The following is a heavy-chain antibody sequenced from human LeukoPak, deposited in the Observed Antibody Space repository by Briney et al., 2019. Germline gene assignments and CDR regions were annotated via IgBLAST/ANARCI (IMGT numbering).Heavy chain of an antibody. D-gene: IGHD5-18*01. CDR1: GYTFTRYY. V-gene: IGHV1-46*01. CDR3: ARDKVDTTNWFDP. Sequence: ASVKVSCKASGYTFTRYYMHWVRQAPGQGLEWMGIINPSGGRTSYAQKFQGRVTMTRDTSTSTVYMELSSLRSEDTAMYYCARDKVDTTNWFDPWGRGTLVTVSS. CDR2: INPSGGRT. J-gene: IGHJ5*02.